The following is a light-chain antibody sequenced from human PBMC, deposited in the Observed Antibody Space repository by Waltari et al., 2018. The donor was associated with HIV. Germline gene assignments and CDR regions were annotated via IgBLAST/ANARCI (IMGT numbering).Light chain of an antibody. CDR2: GAA. Sequence: EVVLTQSPATLSLSPGETATLSCRASQRVDSTFLSWYQQKPGQAPRLLIYGAATRVAGIPPRFSGRGSGTDFTLTISSLYPEDVAVYYCQQDYNLPGTFGQGTRVEIK. V-gene: IGKV3D-7*01. CDR1: QRVDSTF. CDR3: QQDYNLPGT. J-gene: IGKJ1*01.